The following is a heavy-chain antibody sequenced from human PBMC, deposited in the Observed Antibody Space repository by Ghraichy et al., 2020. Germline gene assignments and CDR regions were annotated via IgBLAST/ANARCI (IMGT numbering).Heavy chain of an antibody. CDR1: GFTVSNNY. D-gene: IGHD1-20*01. CDR2: IHSGVAT. CDR3: ARGLEYNWNDLGY. V-gene: IGHV3-53*01. J-gene: IGHJ4*02. Sequence: GGSLRLSFAASGFTVSNNYMNWVRQAPGKGLEWVSTIHSGVATYYADSVKGRFTISRDNSKNTLYLQMNSLRVEDTAVYYCARGLEYNWNDLGYWGQGTLVTVSS.